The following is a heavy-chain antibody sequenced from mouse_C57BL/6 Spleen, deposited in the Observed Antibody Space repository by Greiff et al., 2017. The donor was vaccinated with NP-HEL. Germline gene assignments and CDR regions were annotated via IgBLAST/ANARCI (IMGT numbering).Heavy chain of an antibody. D-gene: IGHD1-1*01. CDR2: IYPGSGNT. CDR1: GYTFTDYY. J-gene: IGHJ1*03. V-gene: IGHV1-76*01. Sequence: QVQLQQSGAELVRPGASVKLSCKASGYTFTDYYINWVKQRPGQGLEWIARIYPGSGNTYYNEKFKGKATLTAEKSSSTAYMQLSSLTSEDSAVYFCARYKTTVELRYFDVWGTGTTVTVSS. CDR3: ARYKTTVELRYFDV.